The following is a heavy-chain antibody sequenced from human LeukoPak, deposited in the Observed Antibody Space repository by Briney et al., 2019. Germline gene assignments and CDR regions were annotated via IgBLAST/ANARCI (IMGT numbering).Heavy chain of an antibody. D-gene: IGHD5-18*01. Sequence: PSETLSLTCTVSGGSMSSYYWNWLRQPPGKGLEWIGYIYYSGSTNYNPSLKSRVAISVDTSKNQFSLKLSSVTAADTAVYYCARSGYSYDLVDYWGQGTLVTVSS. CDR3: ARSGYSYDLVDY. J-gene: IGHJ4*02. CDR2: IYYSGST. V-gene: IGHV4-59*08. CDR1: GGSMSSYY.